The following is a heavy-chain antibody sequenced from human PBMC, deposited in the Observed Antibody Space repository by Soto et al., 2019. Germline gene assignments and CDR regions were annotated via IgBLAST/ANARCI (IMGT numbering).Heavy chain of an antibody. CDR1: GYTFTSYA. CDR3: ARARMSNSHPYFDS. J-gene: IGHJ4*02. V-gene: IGHV1-3*01. CDR2: INAGNGNT. Sequence: QVQLVQSGAEVKKPGASVKVSCKASGYTFTSYAMHWARQAPGQRLEWMGWINAGNGNTKYSQKFQGRVTITRDTSASTAYRELSSLRSEATAVYYCARARMSNSHPYFDSWGQGTLVTVSS. D-gene: IGHD4-4*01.